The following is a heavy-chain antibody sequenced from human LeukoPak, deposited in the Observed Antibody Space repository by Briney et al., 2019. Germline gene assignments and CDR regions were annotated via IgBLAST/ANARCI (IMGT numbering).Heavy chain of an antibody. CDR2: ISSNGGST. CDR1: GFTFSSYA. V-gene: IGHV3-64*01. J-gene: IGHJ4*02. CDR3: AKGGSRAYSDYYDSSGNYDY. D-gene: IGHD3-22*01. Sequence: GGSLRLSCAASGFTFSSYAMHWVRQAPGKGLEYVSAISSNGGSTYYANSVKGRFTISRDNSKNTLYLQMNSLRAEDTAVYYCAKGGSRAYSDYYDSSGNYDYWGQGTLVTVSS.